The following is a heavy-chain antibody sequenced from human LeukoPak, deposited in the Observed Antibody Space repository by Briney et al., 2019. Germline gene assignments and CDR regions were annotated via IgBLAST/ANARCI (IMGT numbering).Heavy chain of an antibody. D-gene: IGHD2-15*01. CDR3: ARFKDYSGAFDI. V-gene: IGHV1-2*02. Sequence: ASVKVSCKAFGYTFTSNYMHWVRQAPGQGLEWMGWINPNSGGTNYAQKFQGRVTMTRDTSISTAYMELSRLRSDDTAVYYCARFKDYSGAFDIWGQGTMVTVSS. J-gene: IGHJ3*02. CDR1: GYTFTSNY. CDR2: INPNSGGT.